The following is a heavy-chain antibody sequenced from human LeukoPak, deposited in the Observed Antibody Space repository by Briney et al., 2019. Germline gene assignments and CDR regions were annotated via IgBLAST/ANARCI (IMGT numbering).Heavy chain of an antibody. CDR2: IYYSGST. CDR1: GGSISSYY. D-gene: IGHD6-19*01. CDR3: ASAVAGTFFDY. V-gene: IGHV4-59*01. J-gene: IGHJ4*02. Sequence: SETLSLTCTVSGGSISSYYWSWIRQPPGKGLEWIGYIYYSGSTNYNPSLKSRVTISVDTSKNQFSLKLSSVTAADTAVYHCASAVAGTFFDYWGQGTLVTVSS.